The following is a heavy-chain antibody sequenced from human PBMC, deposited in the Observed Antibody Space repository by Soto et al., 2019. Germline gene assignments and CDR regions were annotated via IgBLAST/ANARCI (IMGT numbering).Heavy chain of an antibody. V-gene: IGHV4-30-4*01. CDR1: GGSISSDGSY. CDR2: INDSVST. J-gene: IGHJ5*02. Sequence: QVQLQQSGPGLVKPSQTLSLTCTVSGGSISSDGSYWSWIRQSPEKGLEWLGYINDSVSTYYRPSLKSRLLISIATSKNKFSLRLRTVPAADAAVYYCARGLARPYYAFWSGSGPGFDPWGQGTLVTVSS. CDR3: ARGLARPYYAFWSGSGPGFDP. D-gene: IGHD3-3*01.